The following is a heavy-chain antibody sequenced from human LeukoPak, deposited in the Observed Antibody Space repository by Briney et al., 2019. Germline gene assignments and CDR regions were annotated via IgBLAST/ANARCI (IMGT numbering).Heavy chain of an antibody. D-gene: IGHD2-8*01. V-gene: IGHV3-23*01. Sequence: PGGSLRLSCAASGFTFSSYGMSWVRQAPGKGLEWVSAISTSGGSTNYAYSVKGRFTISRDNSKNTLYLQMNSLRAEDTAVYYCAKVFFMDYWGQGTLVTVSS. J-gene: IGHJ4*02. CDR2: ISTSGGST. CDR1: GFTFSSYG. CDR3: AKVFFMDY.